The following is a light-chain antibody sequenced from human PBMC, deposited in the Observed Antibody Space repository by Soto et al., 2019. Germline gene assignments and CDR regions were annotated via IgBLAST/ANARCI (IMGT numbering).Light chain of an antibody. V-gene: IGKV3-20*01. J-gene: IGKJ1*01. CDR1: QSVSSSY. CDR3: QQYDA. CDR2: GAS. Sequence: EIVLTQSPGTLSLSPGERATLSCRASQSVSSSYLAWYQQKPGQAPRLLIYGASSRATGIPDRFSGSGSGTDFTLTISRLEPEDFAVYYCQQYDAFGQGTKVDI.